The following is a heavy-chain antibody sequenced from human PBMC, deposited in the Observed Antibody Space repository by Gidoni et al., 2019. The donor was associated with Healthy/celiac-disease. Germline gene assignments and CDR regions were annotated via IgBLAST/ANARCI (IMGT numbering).Heavy chain of an antibody. J-gene: IGHJ4*02. CDR1: GFPFSSYA. V-gene: IGHV3-30*04. CDR2: ISYDGSNK. CDR3: ARERYYYDSSGYYYVAPYYFDY. Sequence: QVQLVESGGGVVQPGRSLRLSCAASGFPFSSYAMHWVRQAPGKGLEWVAVISYDGSNKYYADSVKGRFTISRYNSKNTLYRQMNSLRAEDTAVYYCARERYYYDSSGYYYVAPYYFDYWGQGTLVTVSS. D-gene: IGHD3-22*01.